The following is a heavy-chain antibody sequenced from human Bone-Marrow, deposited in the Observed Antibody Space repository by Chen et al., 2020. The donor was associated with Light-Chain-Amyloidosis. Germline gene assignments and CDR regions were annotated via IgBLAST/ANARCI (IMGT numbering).Heavy chain of an antibody. CDR1: RFTFDNYE. Sequence: EVQLVESGGGLVLPGRSLRLSCAASRFTFDNYEMNWVRQVPGGGLEWVSYISSDSRSIYYADSVKGRFTISRDNAKNSLYLQMNSLRAEDTAVYYCASLHDYNTYHLPFDYWGQGTLVTVSS. D-gene: IGHD4-4*01. CDR2: ISSDSRSI. J-gene: IGHJ4*02. CDR3: ASLHDYNTYHLPFDY. V-gene: IGHV3-48*03.